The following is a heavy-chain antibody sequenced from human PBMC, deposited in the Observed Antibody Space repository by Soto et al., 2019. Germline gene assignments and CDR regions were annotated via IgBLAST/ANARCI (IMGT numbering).Heavy chain of an antibody. CDR1: GFTFDDYA. V-gene: IGHV3-9*01. J-gene: IGHJ5*02. Sequence: EVQLVESGGGLVQPGRSLRLSCAASGFTFDDYAMHWVRQAPGKGLEWVSGISWNSGSIGYADSVKGRFTISRDNAKNSLYLQMNSLRAEDTALYYCAKDQGQQLTLHRGDWFDLWGQGTLVTVSS. D-gene: IGHD6-13*01. CDR3: AKDQGQQLTLHRGDWFDL. CDR2: ISWNSGSI.